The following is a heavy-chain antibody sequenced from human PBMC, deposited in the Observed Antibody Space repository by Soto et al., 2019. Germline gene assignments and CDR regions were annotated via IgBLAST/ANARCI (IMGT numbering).Heavy chain of an antibody. CDR3: ARIVDTAMVYYYGMDV. Sequence: ASVKVSCKAAGYTFTSYGISWVRQAPGQGLEGMGWISAYNGNTNYAQKLQGRVTMTTDTSTSTAYMELRSLRSDDTAVYYCARIVDTAMVYYYGMDVWGQGTTVTVSS. CDR1: GYTFTSYG. D-gene: IGHD5-18*01. CDR2: ISAYNGNT. J-gene: IGHJ6*02. V-gene: IGHV1-18*01.